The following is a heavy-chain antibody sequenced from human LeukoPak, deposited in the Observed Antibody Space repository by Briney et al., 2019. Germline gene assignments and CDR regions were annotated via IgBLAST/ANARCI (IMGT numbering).Heavy chain of an antibody. Sequence: ASVKVSCKASGYTFTGHFMHWVRQAPGQGLEWMGWINPNSGGTNYAQKFQGRDTLTRDTSISTAYMELSRLRSDDTAVYYCARAYDIAFDPRGQGTLVTVSS. D-gene: IGHD3-9*01. J-gene: IGHJ5*02. CDR3: ARAYDIAFDP. CDR1: GYTFTGHF. CDR2: INPNSGGT. V-gene: IGHV1-2*02.